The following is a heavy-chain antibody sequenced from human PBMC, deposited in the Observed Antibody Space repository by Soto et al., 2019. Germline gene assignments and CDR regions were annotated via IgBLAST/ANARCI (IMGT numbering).Heavy chain of an antibody. CDR2: ISYDGSNK. J-gene: IGHJ6*02. CDR1: GFTFSSYA. Sequence: QPGGSLRLSCAASGFTFSSYAMHWVRQAPGKGLEWVAVISYDGSNKYYADSVKGRFTISRDNSKNTLYLQMNSLRAEDTAVYYCARDGYYDFWSGYSLWSAGYHYVLYVSGQRTTVPGSS. V-gene: IGHV3-30-3*01. D-gene: IGHD3-3*01. CDR3: ARDGYYDFWSGYSLWSAGYHYVLYV.